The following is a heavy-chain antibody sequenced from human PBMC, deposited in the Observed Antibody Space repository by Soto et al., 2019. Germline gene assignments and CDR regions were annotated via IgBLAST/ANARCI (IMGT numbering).Heavy chain of an antibody. J-gene: IGHJ5*02. Sequence: PSETLSLTCTVSGGSIDSSNWWTWARQTPGKGLEWIGEISRTGSTNYNPSLGGRVTMSVDRSNNQFFLKVNSVIAADTAVYYCSKWHPMDPWGRGILVTVS. CDR1: GGSIDSSNW. CDR3: SKWHPMDP. CDR2: ISRTGST. D-gene: IGHD2-2*01. V-gene: IGHV4-4*02.